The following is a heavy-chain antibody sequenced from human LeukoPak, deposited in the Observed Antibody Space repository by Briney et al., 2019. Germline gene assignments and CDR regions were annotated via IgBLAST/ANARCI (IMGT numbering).Heavy chain of an antibody. CDR3: ARDGAVITKNNFDY. CDR2: ISYDGNNK. J-gene: IGHJ4*02. V-gene: IGHV3-30-3*01. CDR1: GFTFSNYA. D-gene: IGHD3-22*01. Sequence: PGRSLRLSCEASGFTFSNYAMHWVRQAPGKGLEWVAVISYDGNNKYYADSVRGRFTISRDNSKNTLYLRMNSLRAEDTAVYYCARDGAVITKNNFDYWGQGTLATVSS.